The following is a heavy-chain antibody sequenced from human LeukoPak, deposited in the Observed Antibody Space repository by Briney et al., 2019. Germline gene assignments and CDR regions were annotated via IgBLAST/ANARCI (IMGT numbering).Heavy chain of an antibody. V-gene: IGHV1-18*01. D-gene: IGHD3-10*01. CDR2: ISAYNRNT. CDR3: ARVEGYYGAGSYYTGYFQH. J-gene: IGHJ1*01. Sequence: ASVKVSCKASGYTFTSYGISWVRQAPGQGLEWMGWISAYNRNTNYAQTLHCRVTMTTDTTTTRAYTELRRLRSDDTAVYYCARVEGYYGAGSYYTGYFQHWGQGTLVTVSS. CDR1: GYTFTSYG.